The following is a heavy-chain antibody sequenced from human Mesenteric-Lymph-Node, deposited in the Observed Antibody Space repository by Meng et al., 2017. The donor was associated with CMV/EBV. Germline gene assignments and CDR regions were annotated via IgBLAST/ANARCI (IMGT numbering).Heavy chain of an antibody. CDR3: ARRYCSKTSCPFDY. Sequence: SGGSSSSRSCDWGWIRQPPGKGLEWIGSIYYSGSTYYNPSLKSRVTISVDTSKNQFSLKLSSVTAADTAVYYCARRYCSKTSCPFDYWGQGILVTVSS. V-gene: IGHV4-39*01. J-gene: IGHJ4*02. CDR1: GGSSSSRSCD. CDR2: IYYSGST. D-gene: IGHD2-2*01.